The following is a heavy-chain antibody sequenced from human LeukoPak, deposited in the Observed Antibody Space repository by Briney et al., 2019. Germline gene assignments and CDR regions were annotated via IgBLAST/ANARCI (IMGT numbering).Heavy chain of an antibody. J-gene: IGHJ5*02. CDR1: GYTFTTYA. CDR2: INAGNGDT. CDR3: ASQILNWFDP. D-gene: IGHD2/OR15-2a*01. Sequence: GASVKVSCKASGYTFTTYALHWVRQAPGRRLEWMGWINAGNGDTKYSQKFQGRVTITRDTSASTAYMELSSLRSEDTVVYYCASQILNWFDPWGQGTLVTVSS. V-gene: IGHV1-3*01.